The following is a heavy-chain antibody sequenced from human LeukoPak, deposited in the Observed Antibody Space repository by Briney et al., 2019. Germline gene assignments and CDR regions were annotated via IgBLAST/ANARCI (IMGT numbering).Heavy chain of an antibody. CDR1: GGSISSSSYY. CDR3: ARPHSSGWYGGFDI. D-gene: IGHD6-19*01. CDR2: IYYSGST. J-gene: IGHJ3*02. Sequence: PSETLSLTCTVSGGSISSSSYYWGWIRQPPGKGLEWIGSIYYSGSTSYNPSLESRVTISLDTSKNQFSLKLRSVTAADTAVYYCARPHSSGWYGGFDIWGQGTMVTVSS. V-gene: IGHV4-39*07.